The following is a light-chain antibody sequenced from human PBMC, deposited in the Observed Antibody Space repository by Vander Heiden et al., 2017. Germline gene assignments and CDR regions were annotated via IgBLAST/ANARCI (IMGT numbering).Light chain of an antibody. CDR2: AAS. J-gene: IGKJ2*01. V-gene: IGKV1-39*01. CDR3: QQTYSMLYT. Sequence: DMQMTQSPSSLSASVGDRVTITCRASQSISSHLNWYQQKPGKAPKLLIYAASALQSGVTSRFSGSGSGTDFTLTISSLQPEDFATYYCQQTYSMLYTFGQGTKLEVK. CDR1: QSISSH.